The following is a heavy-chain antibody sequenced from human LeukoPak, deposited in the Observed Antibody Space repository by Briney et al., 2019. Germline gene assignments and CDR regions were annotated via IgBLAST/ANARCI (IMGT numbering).Heavy chain of an antibody. V-gene: IGHV3-11*01. Sequence: GGSLRLSCVLSGFPFTEYYMSWVRQAPGKGLEWISSTSSSATTIEYANSVRGRFTISRDNAKNSLFLQMNSLRAEDTAVYYCVRDRYGLFDYWGQGTLVTVAS. CDR3: VRDRYGLFDY. CDR2: TSSSATTI. D-gene: IGHD4-17*01. CDR1: GFPFTEYY. J-gene: IGHJ4*02.